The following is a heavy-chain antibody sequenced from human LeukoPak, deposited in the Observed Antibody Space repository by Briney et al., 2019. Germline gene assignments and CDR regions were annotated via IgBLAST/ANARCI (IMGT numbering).Heavy chain of an antibody. D-gene: IGHD2-8*01. CDR1: GFTFSSYS. CDR3: ARGVYYFDY. Sequence: GGSLRLSCAASGFTFSSYSMNWVRQAPGKGLVWVSRIDSDGSSTSYADSVKGRFTISRDNAKNTLYLQMNSLRAEDTAVYYCARGVYYFDYWGQGTLVTVSS. J-gene: IGHJ4*02. CDR2: IDSDGSST. V-gene: IGHV3-74*01.